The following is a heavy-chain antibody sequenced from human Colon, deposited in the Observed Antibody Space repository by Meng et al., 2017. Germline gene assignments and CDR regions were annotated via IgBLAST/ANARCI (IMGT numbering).Heavy chain of an antibody. Sequence: LAASGPGLVKPAATLSLTCAVSSGSISSSNWWSWVRQPPGKGLEWIGEISQSGTTYYNPSLKSRVTITGDWSKNQFSLNLNSVTAADTALYYCVRQGMTSYSWGYWGQGTLVTVSS. V-gene: IGHV4-4*02. CDR3: VRQGMTSYSWGY. CDR1: SGSISSSNW. J-gene: IGHJ4*02. CDR2: ISQSGTT. D-gene: IGHD3-9*01.